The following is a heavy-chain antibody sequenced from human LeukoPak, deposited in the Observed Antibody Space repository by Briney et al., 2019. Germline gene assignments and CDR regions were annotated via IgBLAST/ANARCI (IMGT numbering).Heavy chain of an antibody. V-gene: IGHV3-74*01. Sequence: GGSLRLSCEASGFTFSSYWMHWVRQAPGKGLVWVSRINTDGSRTTYADSVKGRFTISRDNAKNTLYLQMTSLRAEDTAIYYCARDQDGYGGNSPLGYWGQGTLVTVSS. CDR3: ARDQDGYGGNSPLGY. CDR2: INTDGSRT. D-gene: IGHD4-23*01. J-gene: IGHJ4*02. CDR1: GFTFSSYW.